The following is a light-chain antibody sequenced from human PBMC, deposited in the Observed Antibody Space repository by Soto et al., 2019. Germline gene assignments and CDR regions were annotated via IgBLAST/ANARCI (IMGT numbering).Light chain of an antibody. CDR1: QDISSW. CDR3: QQADSFPLT. J-gene: IGKJ4*01. CDR2: AAS. V-gene: IGKV1-12*01. Sequence: DIQMTQSPSSVSASVGDRVTITCRASQDISSWLAWYQQKPGNAPKVLIFAASTLQRGVPSRFSGSGSGTDFTLTISSLQPEDFATYFCQQADSFPLTFGVGTKVEI.